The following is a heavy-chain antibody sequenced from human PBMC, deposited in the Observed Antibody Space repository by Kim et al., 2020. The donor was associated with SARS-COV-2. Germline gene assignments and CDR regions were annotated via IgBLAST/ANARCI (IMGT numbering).Heavy chain of an antibody. CDR2: ISYDGRDI. V-gene: IGHV3-30*04. CDR1: GFIFSNYA. D-gene: IGHD3-9*01. Sequence: GGSLRLSCAASGFIFSNYAMIWVRQAPGKGLEWVTLISYDGRDIYYADVVKGRFTISRDNSKNTLYLQMNNLRDDDTAVYFCARGHFDWLLPESGMAVWGHGTTVTVSS. J-gene: IGHJ6*02. CDR3: ARGHFDWLLPESGMAV.